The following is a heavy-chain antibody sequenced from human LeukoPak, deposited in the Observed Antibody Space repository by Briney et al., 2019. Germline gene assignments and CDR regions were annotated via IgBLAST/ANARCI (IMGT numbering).Heavy chain of an antibody. CDR3: TRLSGGSALRNDAFHI. V-gene: IGHV5-51*01. CDR1: GYTFNIYW. CDR2: VYPDNSKT. J-gene: IGHJ3*02. D-gene: IGHD1-26*01. Sequence: GESLKICCLASGYTFNIYWIAWVRQMPDKGLEWMGIVYPDNSKTIYESSFQGQVTISADKSVSTAYLQWSTLKASDTAIYYCTRLSGGSALRNDAFHIWGQGTMVTVSS.